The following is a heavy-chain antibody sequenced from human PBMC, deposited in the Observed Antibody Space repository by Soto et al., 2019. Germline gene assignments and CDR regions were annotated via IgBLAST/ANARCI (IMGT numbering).Heavy chain of an antibody. CDR3: ARSRNGAVPDSINF. V-gene: IGHV3-30-3*01. Sequence: PGWALRLSCAASGFTFSRYAMHWVRQAPGEGLEWVAVISRDGSSKYYGDSVKGRFTVSRDNSNNTLYLSMTSLRPDDTAVFYCARSRNGAVPDSINFWGQGTLVTVSS. D-gene: IGHD2-8*01. CDR2: ISRDGSSK. CDR1: GFTFSRYA. J-gene: IGHJ4*02.